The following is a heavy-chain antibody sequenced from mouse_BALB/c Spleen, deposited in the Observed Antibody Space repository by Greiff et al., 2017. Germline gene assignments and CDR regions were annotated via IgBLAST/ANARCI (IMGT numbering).Heavy chain of an antibody. CDR2: ISSGSSTI. V-gene: IGHV5-17*02. D-gene: IGHD1-1*01. Sequence: EVKVVESGGGLVQPGGSRKLSCAASGFTFSSFGMHWVRQAPEKGLEWVAYISSGSSTIYYADTVKGRFTISRDNPKNTLFLQMTSLRSEDTAMYYCARSRVTTVVGAMDYWGQGTSVTVAS. J-gene: IGHJ4*01. CDR3: ARSRVTTVVGAMDY. CDR1: GFTFSSFG.